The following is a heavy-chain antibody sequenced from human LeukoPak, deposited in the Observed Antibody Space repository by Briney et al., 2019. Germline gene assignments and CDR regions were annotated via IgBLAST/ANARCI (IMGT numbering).Heavy chain of an antibody. J-gene: IGHJ6*02. D-gene: IGHD3-16*01. V-gene: IGHV4-59*01. CDR2: ITGSIYFSGST. Sequence: PSETLSLTCTVSGGSINNYYWNWIRQPPGEGLEWIGYITGSIYFSGSTKYDPSLESRVTMSVDTSKNQFSLTLSSVTAADTAVYYCARDSRDYGSGSYWDVWGQGTTVTVSS. CDR3: ARDSRDYGSGSYWDV. CDR1: GGSINNYY.